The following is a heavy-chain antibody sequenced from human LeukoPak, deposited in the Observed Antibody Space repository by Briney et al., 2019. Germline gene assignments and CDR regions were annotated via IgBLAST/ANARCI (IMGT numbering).Heavy chain of an antibody. J-gene: IGHJ4*02. D-gene: IGHD2-21*02. CDR1: GYIFTNYD. CDR2: MSASSGNT. CDR3: ARTPPKGDIDY. V-gene: IGHV1-8*01. Sequence: ASVKVSCKASGYIFTNYDINWVRQATGQGLEWLGWMSASSGNTGYAQKFQGRVSMTRATSISTAYLELSSLTFEDTAVYYCARTPPKGDIDYWGQGTLVTVSS.